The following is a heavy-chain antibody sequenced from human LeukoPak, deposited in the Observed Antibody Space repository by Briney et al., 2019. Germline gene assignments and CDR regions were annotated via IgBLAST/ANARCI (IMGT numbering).Heavy chain of an antibody. Sequence: SQTLSLTCAISGDSVSSNSAAWNWIRQSPSRGLEWLGRTYYRSKWYNDYAVSVKSRITIDPDTSKNQFSLQLNSVTPEDTAVYYCARVSSSWYARWFDPWGQGTLVTVSS. CDR2: TYYRSKWYN. CDR1: GDSVSSNSAA. J-gene: IGHJ5*02. D-gene: IGHD6-13*01. CDR3: ARVSSSWYARWFDP. V-gene: IGHV6-1*01.